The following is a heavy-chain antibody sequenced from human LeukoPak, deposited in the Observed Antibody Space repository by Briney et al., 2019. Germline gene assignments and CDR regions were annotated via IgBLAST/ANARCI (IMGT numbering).Heavy chain of an antibody. V-gene: IGHV3-7*04. J-gene: IGHJ4*02. CDR3: ARARGSYDLDY. CDR2: INQDGSEK. CDR1: GFTFSSYA. D-gene: IGHD1-26*01. Sequence: GGSLRLSCAVSGFTFSSYAMSWVRQAPGKGLEWVANINQDGSEKDYVDSVKGRFTISRDNAKNSLYLQMNSLRAEDTAVYYCARARGSYDLDYWGQGTLVTVSS.